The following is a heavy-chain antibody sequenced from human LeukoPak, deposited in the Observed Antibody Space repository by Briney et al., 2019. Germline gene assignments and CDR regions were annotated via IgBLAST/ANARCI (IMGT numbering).Heavy chain of an antibody. CDR3: ARGTPQYCSGGSCSGDYYYGMDV. D-gene: IGHD2-15*01. CDR2: VYYSGST. V-gene: IGHV4-39*07. J-gene: IGHJ6*02. CDR1: GGSISTSRHY. Sequence: SETLSLTCTVSGGSISTSRHYWAWIRQPPGKGLEWIGSVYYSGSTYHNPSLKSRVTISLDTSKNHFSLKLSSVTAADTAVYYCARGTPQYCSGGSCSGDYYYGMDVWGQGTTVTVSS.